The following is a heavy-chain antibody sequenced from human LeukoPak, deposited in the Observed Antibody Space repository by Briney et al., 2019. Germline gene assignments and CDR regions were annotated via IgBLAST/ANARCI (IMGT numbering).Heavy chain of an antibody. CDR3: ARDPADDYYGSGSTGDY. CDR1: GGTFSSYA. J-gene: IGHJ4*02. D-gene: IGHD3-10*01. V-gene: IGHV1-69*06. Sequence: SVKVSCKASGGTFSSYAFSWVRQAPGQGLEWMGGIIPIFGTANYAQKFQGRVTITADKSTSTAYMELSSLRSEDTAVYYCARDPADDYYGSGSTGDYWGQGTLVTVSS. CDR2: IIPIFGTA.